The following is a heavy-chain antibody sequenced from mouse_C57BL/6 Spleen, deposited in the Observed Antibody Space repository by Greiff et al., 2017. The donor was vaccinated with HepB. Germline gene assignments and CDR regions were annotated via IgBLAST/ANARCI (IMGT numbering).Heavy chain of an antibody. V-gene: IGHV1-81*01. J-gene: IGHJ2*01. Sequence: QVHVKQSGAELARPGASVKLSCKASGYTFTSYGISWVKQRTGQGLEWIGEIYPRSGNTYYNEKFKGKATLTADKSSSTAYMELRSLTSEDSAVYFCARRYYDYDGYFDYWGQGTTLTVSS. D-gene: IGHD2-4*01. CDR3: ARRYYDYDGYFDY. CDR1: GYTFTSYG. CDR2: IYPRSGNT.